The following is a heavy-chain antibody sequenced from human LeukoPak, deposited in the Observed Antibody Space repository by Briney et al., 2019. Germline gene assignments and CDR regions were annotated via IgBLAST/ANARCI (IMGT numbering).Heavy chain of an antibody. J-gene: IGHJ4*02. CDR1: GYSISSGYY. V-gene: IGHV4-38-2*02. Sequence: SETLSLTCAVSGYSISSGYYWGWIRHPPGKGLEWIGSIYHSGSTYYNPSLKSRVTISVDTSKNQFSLKLSSVTAADTAVYYCARDCSHSRITMVRGVMGRRYDYWGQGTLVTVSS. CDR3: ARDCSHSRITMVRGVMGRRYDY. D-gene: IGHD3-10*01. CDR2: IYHSGST.